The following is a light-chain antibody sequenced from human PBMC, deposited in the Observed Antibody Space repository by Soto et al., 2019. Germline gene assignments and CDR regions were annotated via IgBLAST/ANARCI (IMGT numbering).Light chain of an antibody. V-gene: IGKV3-20*01. J-gene: IGKJ1*01. Sequence: EIVLTQSPGTLSVSPGERATLSCRASQSVSSSYLAWYQQKPGQAPRLLIYGASSRATGIPDRFSGSGSGTDLTLNISRLEPEDFAVYYCQHYGSSLWTFGQGTKVEIK. CDR2: GAS. CDR3: QHYGSSLWT. CDR1: QSVSSSY.